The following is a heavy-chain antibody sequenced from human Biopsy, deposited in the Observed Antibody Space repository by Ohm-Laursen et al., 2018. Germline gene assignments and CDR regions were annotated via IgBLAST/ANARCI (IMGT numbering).Heavy chain of an antibody. CDR1: GYSIIPSGPEN. CDR2: IYSGGNT. CDR3: ARGMRTTGWPYFDY. Sequence: SETLSLTCTLSGYSIIPSGPENWSWIRQPPGQGLQYIGFIYSGGNTNYNPSLRSRVTMSVDTSKNQFSLRLNSVTAADTAVYYCARGMRTTGWPYFDYWGQGILVIVSS. J-gene: IGHJ4*02. V-gene: IGHV4-61*01. D-gene: IGHD2/OR15-2a*01.